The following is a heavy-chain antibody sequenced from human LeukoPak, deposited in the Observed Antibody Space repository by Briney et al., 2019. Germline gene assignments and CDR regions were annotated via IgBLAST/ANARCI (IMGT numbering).Heavy chain of an antibody. J-gene: IGHJ1*01. Sequence: PGGSLRLSCAASGFTFSDYSRNWVRQAPGKGLEWVSSISSSSAYIYYADSVKGRFTVSRDNAKNSLSLQMDSLRVEDSAVYHCARGPRNSSSYQYFQHWGQGTLVTVSA. D-gene: IGHD6-13*01. V-gene: IGHV3-21*01. CDR2: ISSSSAYI. CDR3: ARGPRNSSSYQYFQH. CDR1: GFTFSDYS.